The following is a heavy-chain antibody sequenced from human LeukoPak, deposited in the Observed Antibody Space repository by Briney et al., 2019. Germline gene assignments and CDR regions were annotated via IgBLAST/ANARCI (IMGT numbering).Heavy chain of an antibody. D-gene: IGHD3-22*01. CDR1: GGSISSYY. V-gene: IGHV4-34*01. J-gene: IGHJ4*02. CDR2: INHSGST. CDR3: ARHRGAYDSSGLRY. Sequence: SETLSLTCTVSGGSISSYYCTWIRQPPGKGLEWIGEINHSGSTNYNPSLKSRVTISVDTSKNQFSLKLSSVTAADTAVYYCARHRGAYDSSGLRYWGQGTLVTVSS.